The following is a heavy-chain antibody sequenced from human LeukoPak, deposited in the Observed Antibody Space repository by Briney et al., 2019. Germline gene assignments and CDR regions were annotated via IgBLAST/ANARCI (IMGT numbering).Heavy chain of an antibody. CDR1: GFTFDDYA. D-gene: IGHD5-18*01. J-gene: IGHJ5*02. CDR2: ISWNSGSI. CDR3: AKDMKAMATNWFDP. V-gene: IGHV3-9*01. Sequence: GRSLRLSCAASGFTFDDYAMHWVRHAPGKGLEWVSGISWNSGSIGYADSVKGRFTISRDNAKNSLYLQMNSLRAEDTALYYCAKDMKAMATNWFDPWGQGTLVTVSS.